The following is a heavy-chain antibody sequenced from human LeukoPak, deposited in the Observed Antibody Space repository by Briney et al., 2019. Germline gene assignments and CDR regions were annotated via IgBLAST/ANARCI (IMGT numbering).Heavy chain of an antibody. CDR2: INPDSGGT. CDR1: GYTFTGYY. CDR3: ARGSAGRPYYFDY. Sequence: GASVKVSCKASGYTFTGYYMNWVRQALGQGLEWMGWINPDSGGTHYAQKFQGRVTMTRDTSISTAYMELSRLRSDDTAVYYCARGSAGRPYYFDYWGQGTLVTVSS. V-gene: IGHV1-2*02. J-gene: IGHJ4*02.